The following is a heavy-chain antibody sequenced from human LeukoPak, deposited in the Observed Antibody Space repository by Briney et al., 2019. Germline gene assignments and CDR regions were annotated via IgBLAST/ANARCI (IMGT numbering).Heavy chain of an antibody. D-gene: IGHD2-8*01. Sequence: GGSLRLPCAASAFTFSSYGMHWVRQAPGKGLEWVAYIQYDRTNEQYAHSVKGRFRISRDNSNNILYLQMNSLRTEDTAVYYCAKDRCSNGIGCYYYYMEVWGKGTTVTISS. CDR1: AFTFSSYG. V-gene: IGHV3-30*02. CDR3: AKDRCSNGIGCYYYYMEV. CDR2: IQYDRTNE. J-gene: IGHJ6*03.